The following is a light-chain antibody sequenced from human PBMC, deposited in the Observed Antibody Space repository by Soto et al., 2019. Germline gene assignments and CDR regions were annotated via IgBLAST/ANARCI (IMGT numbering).Light chain of an antibody. CDR1: SSGVGGYNS. CDR3: SSYTDSSTLVV. CDR2: DVN. Sequence: QSALTQPASVSGSPGQSITISCAGTSSGVGGYNSVSWYQQHPGKAPKLMIFDVNNRPSGVSNRFSGSKSDNTASLTISGLQSEDESDYYCSSYTDSSTLVVFGGGTKLTVL. V-gene: IGLV2-14*01. J-gene: IGLJ2*01.